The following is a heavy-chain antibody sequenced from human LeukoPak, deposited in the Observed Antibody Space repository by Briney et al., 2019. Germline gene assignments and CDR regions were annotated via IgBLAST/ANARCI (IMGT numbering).Heavy chain of an antibody. J-gene: IGHJ4*02. CDR2: ISSSGGST. V-gene: IGHV3-23*01. Sequence: GGSLRLSCAASGFTFSNYAMSWVRQAPGKWLEWVSVISSSGGSTYSADSVKGRFTISRDNSKNTLYLQMNSLRAEDTAVYYCARFAAPNGYNYDYWGQGTLVTVSS. D-gene: IGHD5-24*01. CDR3: ARFAAPNGYNYDY. CDR1: GFTFSNYA.